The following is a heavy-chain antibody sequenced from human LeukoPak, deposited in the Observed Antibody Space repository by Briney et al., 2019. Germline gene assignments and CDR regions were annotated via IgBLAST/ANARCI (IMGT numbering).Heavy chain of an antibody. CDR2: IYYSGST. CDR3: ARQILTGSSFYYYYMDV. J-gene: IGHJ6*03. D-gene: IGHD3-9*01. CDR1: GGSISSSSYY. V-gene: IGHV4-39*01. Sequence: PSETLSLTCTVSGGSISSSSYYWGWIRQPPGKGLEWIGSIYYSGSTYYNPSLKSRVTISVDTSKNQFSLKLSSVTAADTAVYYCARQILTGSSFYYYYMDVWGKGTTVTISS.